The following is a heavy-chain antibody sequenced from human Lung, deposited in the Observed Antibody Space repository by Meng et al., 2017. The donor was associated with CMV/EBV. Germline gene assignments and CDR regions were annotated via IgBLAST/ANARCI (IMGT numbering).Heavy chain of an antibody. D-gene: IGHD3-3*01. CDR2: INTKSGDT. V-gene: IGHV1-2*02. CDR1: CYTFTSYN. Sequence: ASXXVSXKASCYTFTSYNINWVRQAAGQGLEWMGWINTKSGDTDYEPKFHGRVTMTRDTSINTAHMEVTRLTSDDTATYYCAGRWDYWSGFQTGYGLDVWXQGTXVTGAS. CDR3: AGRWDYWSGFQTGYGLDV. J-gene: IGHJ6*01.